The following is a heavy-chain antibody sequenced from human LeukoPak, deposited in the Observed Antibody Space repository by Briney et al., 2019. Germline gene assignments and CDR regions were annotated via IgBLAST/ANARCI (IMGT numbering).Heavy chain of an antibody. D-gene: IGHD6-13*01. CDR2: ISSSSSYK. CDR1: GFTFSSYN. CDR3: ARDSTTKQGYSGSWDDDAFDI. J-gene: IGHJ3*02. Sequence: GGSLRLSCAASGFTFSSYNMNWVRQAPGKGLEWVSSISSSSSYKSFADSVKGRFTISRDNAKNSLYLQMNSLRAEDTAVYYCARDSTTKQGYSGSWDDDAFDIWGQGTMVTVSS. V-gene: IGHV3-21*01.